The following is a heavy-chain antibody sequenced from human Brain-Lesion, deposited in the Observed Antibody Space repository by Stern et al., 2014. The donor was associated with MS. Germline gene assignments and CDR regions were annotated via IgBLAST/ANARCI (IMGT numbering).Heavy chain of an antibody. V-gene: IGHV4-61*02. CDR1: GGSISSGGYY. CDR3: ARGRVVPGFQYYATDV. CDR2: ILNSAST. Sequence: QVQLVHSGPGLVKPSQTLSLSCTGSGGSISSGGYYWSWIRQPAGKGLGWIGRILNSASTSYTPSPKGRITISIDTSKNQFSLRLNPMTAADTAVYYCARGRVVPGFQYYATDVWGQGTTVIVSS. D-gene: IGHD2-2*01. J-gene: IGHJ6*02.